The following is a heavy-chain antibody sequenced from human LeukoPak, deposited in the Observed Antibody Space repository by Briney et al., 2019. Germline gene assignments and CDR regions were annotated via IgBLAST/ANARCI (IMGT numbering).Heavy chain of an antibody. D-gene: IGHD2-15*01. J-gene: IGHJ4*02. CDR2: ISGSGGST. CDR3: AKDQRTTGYYSADY. V-gene: IGHV3-23*01. Sequence: GGSLRLSCAASGFTFSSYAMSWVRQAPGKGPEWVSAISGSGGSTYYADSVKGRFTISRDNSKNTLYLQMNSLRAEDTAVYYCAKDQRTTGYYSADYWGQGTLVTVSS. CDR1: GFTFSSYA.